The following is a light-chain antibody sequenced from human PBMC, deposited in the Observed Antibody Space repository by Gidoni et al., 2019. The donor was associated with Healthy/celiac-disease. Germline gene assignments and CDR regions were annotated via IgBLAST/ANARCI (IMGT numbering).Light chain of an antibody. CDR2: DAS. Sequence: AIQLTQSPSSLSASVGDRVTITCRASQGISSALAWNQQKPGKAPKLLIYDASSLESGVPSRFSGSGSGTDFTLTISSLQPEDFATYYCQQFNSWYTFGQGTKLEIK. V-gene: IGKV1-13*02. J-gene: IGKJ2*01. CDR1: QGISSA. CDR3: QQFNSWYT.